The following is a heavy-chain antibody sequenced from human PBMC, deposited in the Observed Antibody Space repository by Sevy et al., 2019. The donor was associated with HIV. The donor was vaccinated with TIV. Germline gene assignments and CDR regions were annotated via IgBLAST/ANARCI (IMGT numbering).Heavy chain of an antibody. J-gene: IGHJ3*02. V-gene: IGHV3-15*01. CDR2: IKSRTDGGIT. CDR1: GFTFSNAW. D-gene: IGHD3-3*01. CDR3: TTDTGISDYHFWSGRDDTFDN. Sequence: EGPLRLSCAASGFTFSNAWMSWVRQDPGKGPEWVGRIKSRTDGGITDYAAPVKGRFTISTDESKNTLYLQMNSLKTEDTAVYYCTTDTGISDYHFWSGRDDTFDNWGQGTMVTVSS.